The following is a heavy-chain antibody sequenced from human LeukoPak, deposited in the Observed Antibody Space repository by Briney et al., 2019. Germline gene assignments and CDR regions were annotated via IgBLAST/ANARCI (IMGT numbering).Heavy chain of an antibody. CDR2: ISSSSSYI. J-gene: IGHJ4*02. Sequence: GGSLRLSCAASGFTFSSYSMNWVRQAPGKGLEWVSSISSSSSYIYYADSVKGRFTISRDNAKNSLYLQMNSLRAEDTAEYYCARGGAAAGTRSDYWGQGTLVTVSS. V-gene: IGHV3-21*01. CDR1: GFTFSSYS. D-gene: IGHD6-13*01. CDR3: ARGGAAAGTRSDY.